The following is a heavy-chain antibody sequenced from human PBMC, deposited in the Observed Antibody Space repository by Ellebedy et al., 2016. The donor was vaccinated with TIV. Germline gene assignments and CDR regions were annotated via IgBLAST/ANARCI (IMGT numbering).Heavy chain of an antibody. V-gene: IGHV4-39*01. CDR3: ARLPITFGSGSYLDS. J-gene: IGHJ5*01. Sequence: SETLSLTXSVSSDSLSSANHYWGWIRQPPGKGLESIGNVYYTGSAFYNPSLKSRVTISVDTSKSQFSLKLNYVTAADTAVYYCARLPITFGSGSYLDSWGQGTLVTVSS. CDR2: VYYTGSA. CDR1: SDSLSSANHY. D-gene: IGHD3-10*01.